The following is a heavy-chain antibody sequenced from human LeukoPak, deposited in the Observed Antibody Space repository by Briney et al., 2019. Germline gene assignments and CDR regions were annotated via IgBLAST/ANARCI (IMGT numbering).Heavy chain of an antibody. Sequence: GGSLRLSCTASGFTFTIYGMHWVRQAPGKGLEWVAVIWYDGSNKYYADSVKGRFTISRDNSKNTLYLQMNSLRAEDTAVYYCAREYLRGYSYGHSGYWGQGTLVTVSS. D-gene: IGHD5-18*01. V-gene: IGHV3-33*01. J-gene: IGHJ4*02. CDR3: AREYLRGYSYGHSGY. CDR1: GFTFTIYG. CDR2: IWYDGSNK.